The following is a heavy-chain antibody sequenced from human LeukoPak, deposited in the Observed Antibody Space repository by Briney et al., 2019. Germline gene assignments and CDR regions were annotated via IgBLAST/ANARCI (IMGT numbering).Heavy chain of an antibody. J-gene: IGHJ4*02. Sequence: SETLSLTWTVSLXSTTSNFRSWVRQPPGKGLEWIGEIHRSGSTNYNPSLQSRVTISIDRSKNQIALELSSVTAADTAVYYCAREIVGGFNPGAYWGQGTLVTVSS. D-gene: IGHD1-14*01. CDR3: AREIVGGFNPGAY. V-gene: IGHV4-4*02. CDR2: IHRSGST. CDR1: LXSTTSNF.